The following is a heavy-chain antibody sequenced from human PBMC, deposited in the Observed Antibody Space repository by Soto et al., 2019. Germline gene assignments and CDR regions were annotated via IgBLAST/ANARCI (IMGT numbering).Heavy chain of an antibody. D-gene: IGHD3-10*01. J-gene: IGHJ6*02. CDR3: ATGVGLLWFGKHLLGGMDV. CDR1: GFTFSSYG. CDR2: ISYDGSNK. V-gene: IGHV3-30*03. Sequence: QVQLVESGGGVVQPGRSLRLSCAASGFTFSSYGMHWVRQAPGKGLEWVAVISYDGSNKYYADSVKGRFTISRDNSKNPLYLQMNSLTAADTAVYYRATGVGLLWFGKHLLGGMDVWGQGTTVTVSS.